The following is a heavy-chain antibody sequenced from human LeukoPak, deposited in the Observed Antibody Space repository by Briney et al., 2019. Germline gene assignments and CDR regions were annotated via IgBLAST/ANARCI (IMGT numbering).Heavy chain of an antibody. CDR1: GGSISSHY. Sequence: SETLSLTCTVSGGSISSHYWSWIRQPPGKGLEWIGYIYYSGSTNYNPSLNSRVTISVDTPKNQFSLKLSSVTAADTAVYYCARGADSVVIPDEGYFDYWGQGTLVTVSS. CDR2: IYYSGST. D-gene: IGHD3-22*01. CDR3: ARGADSVVIPDEGYFDY. J-gene: IGHJ4*02. V-gene: IGHV4-59*11.